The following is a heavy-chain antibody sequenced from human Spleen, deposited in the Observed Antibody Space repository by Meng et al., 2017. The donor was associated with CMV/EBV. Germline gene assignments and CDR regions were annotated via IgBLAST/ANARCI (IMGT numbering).Heavy chain of an antibody. J-gene: IGHJ4*02. Sequence: GESLKISCAASGFTVSTYAMSWVRQAPGKGLEWVAGVSGSGDKTYYADSVKGRFTISRDDSKSTLHLQMNGLRAEDTAAYYCAKKSDFWSGYYARRGGYFDCWGQGTLVTVSS. CDR3: AKKSDFWSGYYARRGGYFDC. CDR2: VSGSGDKT. D-gene: IGHD3-3*01. CDR1: GFTVSTYA. V-gene: IGHV3-23*01.